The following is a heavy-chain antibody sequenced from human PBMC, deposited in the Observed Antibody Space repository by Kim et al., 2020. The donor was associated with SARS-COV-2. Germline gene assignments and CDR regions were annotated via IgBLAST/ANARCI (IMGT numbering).Heavy chain of an antibody. V-gene: IGHV3-30*04. CDR1: GFTFSSYA. Sequence: GGSLRLSCAASGFTFSSYAMHWVRQAPGKGLEWVAVISYDGSNKYYADSVKGRFTISRDNSKNTLYLQMNSLRAEDTAVYYCARDSLAYCGGDCYSHDYWGQGTLVTVSS. CDR3: ARDSLAYCGGDCYSHDY. CDR2: ISYDGSNK. J-gene: IGHJ4*02. D-gene: IGHD2-21*02.